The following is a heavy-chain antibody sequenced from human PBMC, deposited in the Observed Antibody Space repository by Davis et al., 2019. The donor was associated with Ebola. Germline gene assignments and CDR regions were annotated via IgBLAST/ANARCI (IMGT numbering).Heavy chain of an antibody. CDR1: GFTFSKYD. Sequence: GESLKISCAASGFTFSKYDMTWVRQAPGKGLEWVSVISGSGGSTYYADSVKGRFTISRDNAKNTLSLQMNSLRAEDTAVYYCARDLYLGSWNYYGMDVWAKGPRSPSP. D-gene: IGHD2-2*02. V-gene: IGHV3-23*01. CDR2: ISGSGGST. CDR3: ARDLYLGSWNYYGMDV. J-gene: IGHJ6*02.